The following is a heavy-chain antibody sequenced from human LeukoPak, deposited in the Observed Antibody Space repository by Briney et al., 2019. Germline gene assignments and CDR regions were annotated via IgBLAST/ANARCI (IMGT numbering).Heavy chain of an antibody. CDR3: AKDRSVAGGIFDY. Sequence: PGGSPRLSCAASGFTFDDYAMHWVRQAPGKGLEWVSGISWNSGSIGYADSVKGRFTISRDNAKNSLYLQMNSLRAKDTALYYCAKDRSVAGGIFDYWGQGTLVTVSS. J-gene: IGHJ4*02. CDR1: GFTFDDYA. D-gene: IGHD6-19*01. V-gene: IGHV3-9*01. CDR2: ISWNSGSI.